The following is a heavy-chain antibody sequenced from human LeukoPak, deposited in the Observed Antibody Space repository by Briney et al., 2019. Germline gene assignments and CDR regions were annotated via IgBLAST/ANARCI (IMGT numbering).Heavy chain of an antibody. V-gene: IGHV3-13*01. Sequence: GGSLRLSCAASGFTFSSYGMHWVRQATGKGLEWVSAIGTAGDTYYPGSVKGRFTISRENAKNSLYLQMNSLRAGDTAVYYCARGIVGATFDYWGQGTLVTVSS. CDR3: ARGIVGATFDY. CDR1: GFTFSSYG. CDR2: IGTAGDT. J-gene: IGHJ4*02. D-gene: IGHD1-26*01.